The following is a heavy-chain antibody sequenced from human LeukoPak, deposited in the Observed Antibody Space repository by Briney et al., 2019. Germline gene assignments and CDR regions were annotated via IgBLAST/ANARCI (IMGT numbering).Heavy chain of an antibody. J-gene: IGHJ4*02. CDR1: GFTFSSYW. CDR3: ARDRGYYYDSSGYYYYY. D-gene: IGHD3-22*01. V-gene: IGHV3-7*01. Sequence: GGSLRLSCAASGFTFSSYWMCWVRQAPGKGLEWVANIKQDGSEKYYVDSVKGRFTISRDNAKNSLYLQMNSLRAEDTAVYYCARDRGYYYDSSGYYYYYWGQGTLVTVSS. CDR2: IKQDGSEK.